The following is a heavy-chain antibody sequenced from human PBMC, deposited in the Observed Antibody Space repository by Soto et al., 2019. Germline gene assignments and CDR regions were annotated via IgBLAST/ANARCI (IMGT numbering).Heavy chain of an antibody. V-gene: IGHV1-2*02. CDR2: INPNSGGT. Sequence: VKVSCKASGYTFTGYYMHWVRQAPGQGLEWMGWINPNSGGTNYAQKFQGRVTMTRDTSISTAYMELSRLRSDDTAVYYCARALGYCSSTSCYPYNWFDPWGQGTLVTVSS. J-gene: IGHJ5*02. CDR1: GYTFTGYY. CDR3: ARALGYCSSTSCYPYNWFDP. D-gene: IGHD2-2*01.